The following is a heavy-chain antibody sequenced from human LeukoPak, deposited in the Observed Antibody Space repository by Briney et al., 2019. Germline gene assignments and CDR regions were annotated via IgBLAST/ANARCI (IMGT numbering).Heavy chain of an antibody. CDR3: ARDEVVAAPNYFGMVV. V-gene: IGHV1-69*01. CDR1: GGTFSSYA. CDR2: IIPIFGTA. J-gene: IGHJ6*02. D-gene: IGHD2-15*01. Sequence: SVKVSCKASGGTFSSYAISWVRQAPGQGLEWMGGIIPIFGTANYAQKFQGRVTITADESTSTAYMELSNLRSDDTAVYYCARDEVVAAPNYFGMVVWGQGTTVSVSS.